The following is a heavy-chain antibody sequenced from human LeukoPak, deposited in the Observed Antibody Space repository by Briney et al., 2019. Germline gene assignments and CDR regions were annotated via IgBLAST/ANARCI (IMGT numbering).Heavy chain of an antibody. CDR3: ARDIVYLQLQN. Sequence: QPGGSLRLSCAASGFAFSTYWMIWVRQAPGKGLEWVASIGKDGSEKSYVDSVKGRFTISRDNARSSLYLQMSSLRVEDTAVYYCARDIVYLQLQNWGQGTLSPSP. D-gene: IGHD1-1*01. V-gene: IGHV3-7*01. CDR2: IGKDGSEK. CDR1: GFAFSTYW. J-gene: IGHJ4*02.